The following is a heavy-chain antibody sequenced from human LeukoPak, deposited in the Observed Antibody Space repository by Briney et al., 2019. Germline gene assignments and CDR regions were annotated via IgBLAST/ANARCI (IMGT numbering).Heavy chain of an antibody. CDR3: AGPGLYRLDY. J-gene: IGHJ4*02. Sequence: SETLSLTCTVSGGSISSYYWSWIRQPPGKGLEWIGYIYYSGSTNYNPSLKSRVTISVDTSKNQFSLKLSSVTVADTAVYYCAGPGLYRLDYWGQGTLVTVSS. V-gene: IGHV4-59*12. CDR1: GGSISSYY. D-gene: IGHD2-8*01. CDR2: IYYSGST.